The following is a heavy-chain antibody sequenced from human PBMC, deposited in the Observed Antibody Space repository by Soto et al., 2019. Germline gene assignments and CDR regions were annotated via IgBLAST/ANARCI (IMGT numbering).Heavy chain of an antibody. CDR2: ISSDVVNY. Sequence: QVQLVESGGGVVQPGRSLRLSCAASGFTFSSFAMHWVRQAPGKGLEWLAVISSDVVNYYYAESEKGRFTISRDNSENTLYLQMNSLRNEDTAVYYCARGGAWTPEGLGYWGQGTLVSVSS. D-gene: IGHD2-15*01. CDR1: GFTFSSFA. CDR3: ARGGAWTPEGLGY. V-gene: IGHV3-30-3*01. J-gene: IGHJ4*02.